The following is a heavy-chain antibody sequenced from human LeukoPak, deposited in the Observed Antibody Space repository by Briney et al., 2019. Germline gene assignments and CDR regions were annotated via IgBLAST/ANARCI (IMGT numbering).Heavy chain of an antibody. CDR1: GYTLTESS. CDR2: FDPEDGET. CDR3: ATEVGGTVTTVFDY. Sequence: ASVKVSCKVSGYTLTESSMHWVRQAPGKGLEWMRGFDPEDGETIYAQKFQGRVTMTEDTSTDTAYMELSSLRSEDTAVYYCATEVGGTVTTVFDYWGQGTLVTVSS. V-gene: IGHV1-24*01. D-gene: IGHD4-17*01. J-gene: IGHJ4*02.